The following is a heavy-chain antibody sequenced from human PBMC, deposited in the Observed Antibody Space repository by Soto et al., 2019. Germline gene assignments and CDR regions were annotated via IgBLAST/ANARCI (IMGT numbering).Heavy chain of an antibody. V-gene: IGHV3-23*01. Sequence: HPGGSLRHSCADSGFTFSSYSMSWVRQASGKGLEWVSAISGSGSSTYYADSVKGRFTISRDDSKNTLYLQMNSLRAEDTAVYYNAKDLYSSSWGYFQHWGQGIMVTVSP. J-gene: IGHJ1*01. CDR3: AKDLYSSSWGYFQH. D-gene: IGHD6-13*01. CDR2: ISGSGSST. CDR1: GFTFSSYS.